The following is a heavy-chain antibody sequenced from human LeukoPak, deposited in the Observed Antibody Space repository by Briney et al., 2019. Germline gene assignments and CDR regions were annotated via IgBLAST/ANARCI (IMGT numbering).Heavy chain of an antibody. CDR1: GFTFSSYS. Sequence: GGSLRLSCAASGFTFSSYSMNWVRQAPGKGLEWVSSISSSSYIYYADSVKGRFTISRDNAKNSLYLQMNSLRAEDTAVYYCARDRSVEMATITYFDYWGQGTLVTVSS. J-gene: IGHJ4*02. CDR2: ISSSSYI. D-gene: IGHD5-24*01. V-gene: IGHV3-21*01. CDR3: ARDRSVEMATITYFDY.